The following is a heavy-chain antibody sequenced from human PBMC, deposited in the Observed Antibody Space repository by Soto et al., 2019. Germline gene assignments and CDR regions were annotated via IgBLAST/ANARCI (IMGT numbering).Heavy chain of an antibody. D-gene: IGHD1-20*01. Sequence: SETLSLTCSVSGGSVSDKTYYWSWIRQPPGKRLEWIGYVYYSGTTNYNPSLRSRVTISLDRSNDQFSLKLSSVTAADTAVYYCARTRDNNISYYYALDVWGPGTTVTVSS. CDR3: ARTRDNNISYYYALDV. CDR1: GGSVSDKTYY. CDR2: VYYSGTT. J-gene: IGHJ6*02. V-gene: IGHV4-61*01.